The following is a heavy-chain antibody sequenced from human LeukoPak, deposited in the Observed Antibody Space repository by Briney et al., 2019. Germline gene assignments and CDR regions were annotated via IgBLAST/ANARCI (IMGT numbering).Heavy chain of an antibody. CDR2: IYYSGST. CDR1: GGSISSYY. D-gene: IGHD3-16*02. CDR3: ARGWDMITFGGVIVDLLDY. Sequence: SETLSLTCTVSGGSISSYYWSWIRQPPGKGLEWIGYIYYSGSTNYNPSLKSRVTISVDTSKNQFSLKLSSVTAADTAVYYCARGWDMITFGGVIVDLLDYWGQGTLVTVSS. J-gene: IGHJ4*02. V-gene: IGHV4-59*12.